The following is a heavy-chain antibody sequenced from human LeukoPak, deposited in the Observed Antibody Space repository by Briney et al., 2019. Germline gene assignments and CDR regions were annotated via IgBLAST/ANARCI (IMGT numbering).Heavy chain of an antibody. J-gene: IGHJ6*02. D-gene: IGHD3-9*01. CDR3: ARLSLTGSIYYFYGMDV. V-gene: IGHV3-48*03. CDR2: ISSSGYTI. CDR1: GFTFNSYE. Sequence: GGSLRLSCAASGFTFNSYEMNWVRQAPGKGLEGVSYISSSGYTIYYAESVRGRFTISRDNAKKSLYLQMNTLRAEDTAVYYCARLSLTGSIYYFYGMDVWGQGTTVTVSS.